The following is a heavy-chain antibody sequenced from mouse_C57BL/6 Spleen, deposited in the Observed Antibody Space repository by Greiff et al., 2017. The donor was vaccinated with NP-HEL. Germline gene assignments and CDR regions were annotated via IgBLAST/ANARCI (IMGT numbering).Heavy chain of an antibody. CDR1: GFTFSDYG. Sequence: EVQLVESGGGLVKPGGFLKLSCAASGFTFSDYGMHWVRQAPAKGLEWVAYISSGSSTIYYADTVKGRFTISRDNAKNTLFLQMTSLRSEDTAMYYCAREYYGSNSFAYWGQGTLVTVSA. V-gene: IGHV5-17*01. J-gene: IGHJ3*01. D-gene: IGHD1-1*01. CDR3: AREYYGSNSFAY. CDR2: ISSGSSTI.